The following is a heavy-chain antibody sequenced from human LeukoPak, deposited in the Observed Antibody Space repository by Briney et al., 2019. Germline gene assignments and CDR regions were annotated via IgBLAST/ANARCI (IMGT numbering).Heavy chain of an antibody. CDR2: ISYDGSNK. J-gene: IGHJ3*02. D-gene: IGHD1-26*01. Sequence: GGSLRLSCAASGFTFSSYAMHWVRQAPGKGLEWVAVISYDGSNKYYADPVKGRFTISRDNSKNTLYLQMNSLRVEDTAVYYCARPRYSGSYLDAFDIWGQGTMVTVSS. CDR3: ARPRYSGSYLDAFDI. CDR1: GFTFSSYA. V-gene: IGHV3-30-3*01.